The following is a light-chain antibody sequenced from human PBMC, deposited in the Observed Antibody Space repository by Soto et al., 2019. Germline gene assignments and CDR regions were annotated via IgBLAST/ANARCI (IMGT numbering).Light chain of an antibody. V-gene: IGKV1-5*01. CDR3: QHHGT. CDR2: DAS. CDR1: RSISSW. J-gene: IGKJ1*01. Sequence: DIQMTQSPSTLSASVGDRVTITCRASRSISSWLAWYQQKPGKAPKLLIYDASSLESGVPSRFSGSGSGTEFTLTISSLQPDDFATYYCQHHGTFGQGTKVEIK.